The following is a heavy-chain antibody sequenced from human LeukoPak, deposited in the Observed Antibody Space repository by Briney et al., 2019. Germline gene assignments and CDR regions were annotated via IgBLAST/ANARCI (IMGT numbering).Heavy chain of an antibody. CDR2: IWYDGSNK. J-gene: IGHJ4*02. V-gene: IGHV3-33*06. CDR3: AKDPFYDSSGYYPY. D-gene: IGHD3-22*01. CDR1: GFTFSSYG. Sequence: GGSLRLSCAASGFTFSSYGMHWVRQAPGKGLEWVAVIWYDGSNKYYADSVKGRFTISRDNSKNTLYLQMNSLRAEDTAVYYCAKDPFYDSSGYYPYWGQGTLVTVSS.